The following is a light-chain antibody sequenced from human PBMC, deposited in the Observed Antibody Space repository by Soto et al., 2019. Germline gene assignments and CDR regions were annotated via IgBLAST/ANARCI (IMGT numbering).Light chain of an antibody. CDR1: SSDVGGYNY. V-gene: IGLV2-14*01. J-gene: IGLJ1*01. CDR3: CSYTSSSTGV. Sequence: QSVLTQPASVSGSPGQSITISCTGTSSDVGGYNYVSWYQQHPGKAHKLMIYDVSDRPSGVSNRFSGSKSGNTASLTISGLQAEDEADYYCCSYTSSSTGVFGTGTKVTVL. CDR2: DVS.